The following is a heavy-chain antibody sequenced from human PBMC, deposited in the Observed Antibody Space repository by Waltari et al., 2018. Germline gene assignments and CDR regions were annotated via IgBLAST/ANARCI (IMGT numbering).Heavy chain of an antibody. CDR3: ARRDCGGDCYPSRRGVYYYYYMDV. J-gene: IGHJ6*03. Sequence: QVQLVQSGAEVKKPGSSVKVSCKASGGTFSSYAISWVRQAPGQGLEWMGGIIPILGIANYAQKFQGRVTITADESTSTAYMELSSLRSEDTAVYYCARRDCGGDCYPSRRGVYYYYYMDVWGKGTTVTVSS. CDR1: GGTFSSYA. CDR2: IIPILGIA. D-gene: IGHD2-21*01. V-gene: IGHV1-69*04.